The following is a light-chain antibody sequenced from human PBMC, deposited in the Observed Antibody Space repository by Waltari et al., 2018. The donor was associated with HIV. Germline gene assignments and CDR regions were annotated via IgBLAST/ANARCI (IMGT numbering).Light chain of an antibody. J-gene: IGLJ3*02. CDR1: NIGRKR. Sequence: SYVLTQPPSVSVAPGQTARITCRGNNIGRKRVQWYQQKPGQAPVLVVYDDSDRPSGIPERFSGSNSGNTATLTISRVEAGDEADYYCQVWDSSSDHRVFGGGTKLTVL. CDR3: QVWDSSSDHRV. CDR2: DDS. V-gene: IGLV3-21*02.